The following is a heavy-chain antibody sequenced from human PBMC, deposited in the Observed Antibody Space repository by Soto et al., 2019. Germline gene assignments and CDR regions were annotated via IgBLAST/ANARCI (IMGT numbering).Heavy chain of an antibody. V-gene: IGHV1-3*01. D-gene: IGHD4-17*01. J-gene: IGHJ5*02. Sequence: GASVKVSCKASGYTFTSYAMHWVRQAPGQRLEWMGWINAGNGNTKYSQKFQGRVTITRDTSASTAYMELSSLRSEDTAVYYCARDPGPDYGDYKYNWFAPSGQGTLALVSA. CDR1: GYTFTSYA. CDR2: INAGNGNT. CDR3: ARDPGPDYGDYKYNWFAP.